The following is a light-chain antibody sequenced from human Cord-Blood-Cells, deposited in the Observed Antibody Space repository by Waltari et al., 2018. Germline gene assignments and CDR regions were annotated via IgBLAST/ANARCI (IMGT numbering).Light chain of an antibody. V-gene: IGLV2-14*03. J-gene: IGLJ1*01. CDR2: DVS. Sequence: QSALTQPASVSGSPGQSITISCTGTSSDVGGYNYVSWYQQHPGKAPKLMIYDVSNRPSVVSNRFSGSKSGNTASLTISWLQAEDEADYYCSSYTSSLYVFGTGTKVTVL. CDR1: SSDVGGYNY. CDR3: SSYTSSLYV.